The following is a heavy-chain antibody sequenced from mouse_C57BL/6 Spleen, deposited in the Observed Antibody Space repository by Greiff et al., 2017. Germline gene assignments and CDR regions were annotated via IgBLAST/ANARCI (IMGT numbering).Heavy chain of an antibody. CDR3: ARSGYYGSSPLGYFDV. J-gene: IGHJ1*03. Sequence: QQSCKASGYTFTSYWMHWVKQRPGQGLEWIGEIDPSDSYTNYNQKFKGKSTLTVDKSSSTAYMQLSSLTSEDSAVYYCARSGYYGSSPLGYFDVWGTGTTVTVSS. CDR1: GYTFTSYW. CDR2: IDPSDSYT. D-gene: IGHD1-1*01. V-gene: IGHV1-69*01.